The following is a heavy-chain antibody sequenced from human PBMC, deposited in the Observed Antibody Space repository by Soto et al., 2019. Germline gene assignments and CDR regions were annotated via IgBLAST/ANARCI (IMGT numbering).Heavy chain of an antibody. D-gene: IGHD1-1*01. J-gene: IGHJ5*02. CDR2: IYATGTT. V-gene: IGHV4-4*07. CDR3: VRDGTKTLRDWFDP. CDR1: GASISGFY. Sequence: SETLSLTCTVSGASISGFYWSWIRKSAGKGLEWIGRIYATGTTDYNSSLKSRVMMSVDTSKKQFSLKLRSVTAADTAVYYCVRDGTKTLRDWFDPWGQGISVTVSS.